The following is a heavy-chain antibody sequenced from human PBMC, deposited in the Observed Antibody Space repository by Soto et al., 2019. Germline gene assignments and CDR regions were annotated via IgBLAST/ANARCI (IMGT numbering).Heavy chain of an antibody. Sequence: SRRLSCAASEFTFRDYEMNGVRQAAGKGLEWVSYISSSGSTVYYADSVKRRFTISRDNAKSSLYLQMNSLRVDDTAVYYCARRFDDWGQGTLVTVSS. CDR3: ARRFDD. J-gene: IGHJ4*02. CDR1: EFTFRDYE. V-gene: IGHV3-48*03. CDR2: ISSSGSTV.